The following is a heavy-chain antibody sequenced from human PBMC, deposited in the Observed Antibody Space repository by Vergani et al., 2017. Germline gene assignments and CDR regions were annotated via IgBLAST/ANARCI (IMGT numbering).Heavy chain of an antibody. CDR2: INPNSGGT. Sequence: QVQLVQSGAEVKKPGASVKVSCKASGYTFTGYYMHWVRQAPGQGLEWMGWINPNSGGTNYAQKFQVRVTMTRDTSISTAYMELSRLRSDDTAVYYCARGRFGEPNFGEYYYGMDVWGQGTTVTVSS. CDR1: GYTFTGYY. D-gene: IGHD3-10*01. J-gene: IGHJ6*02. V-gene: IGHV1-2*02. CDR3: ARGRFGEPNFGEYYYGMDV.